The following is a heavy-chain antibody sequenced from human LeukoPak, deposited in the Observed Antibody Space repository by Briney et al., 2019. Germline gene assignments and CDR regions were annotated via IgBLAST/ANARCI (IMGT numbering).Heavy chain of an antibody. J-gene: IGHJ6*03. CDR1: GFTFSSYS. D-gene: IGHD4-17*01. V-gene: IGHV3-21*01. CDR2: ISSSSSYI. Sequence: GGSLRLSCAASGFTFSSYSMNWVRQAPGKGLEWVSSISSSSSYIYYADSVKGRFTISRDNAKNSLYLQMNSLRAEDTAVYYCARNYGDFGRYYYMDVWGKGTPVIVSS. CDR3: ARNYGDFGRYYYMDV.